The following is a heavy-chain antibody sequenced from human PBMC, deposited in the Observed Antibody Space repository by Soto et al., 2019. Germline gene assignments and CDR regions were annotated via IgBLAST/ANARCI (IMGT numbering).Heavy chain of an antibody. J-gene: IGHJ4*02. D-gene: IGHD3-10*01. CDR1: GGTFSSYA. CDR3: ARGPWEVVRGVIITGRFDY. CDR2: IIPIFGTA. Sequence: QVQLVQSGAEVKKPGSSVKVSCKASGGTFSSYAISWVRQAPGQGLEWMGGIIPIFGTANYAQKFQGRVTITADESTSTAYMELSSLRSEDTAVYYCARGPWEVVRGVIITGRFDYWGQGTLVTVSS. V-gene: IGHV1-69*12.